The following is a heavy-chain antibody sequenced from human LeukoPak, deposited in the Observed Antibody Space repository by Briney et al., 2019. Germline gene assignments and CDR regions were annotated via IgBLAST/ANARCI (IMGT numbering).Heavy chain of an antibody. CDR1: GGSISSYY. D-gene: IGHD2-2*01. CDR2: IYYSGST. Sequence: SETLSLTXTVSGGSISSYYWSWIRQPPGKGLEWIGYIYYSGSTNYNPSLKSRVTISVDTSKNQFSLKLSSVTAADTAVYYCARVVVPAVNYYYYYMDVWGKGTTVTVSS. CDR3: ARVVVPAVNYYYYYMDV. V-gene: IGHV4-59*01. J-gene: IGHJ6*03.